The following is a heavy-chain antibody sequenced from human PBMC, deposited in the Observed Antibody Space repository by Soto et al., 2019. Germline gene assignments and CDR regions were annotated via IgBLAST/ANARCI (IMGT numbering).Heavy chain of an antibody. Sequence: PGGSLRLSCAASGFTFSNYAISWVRQAPGKGLEWVSIISGSGDTSYYADSVKGRFTNSRDNSRNTLYLQLNSLRAEDSAKYYCATEGTSGLYYFDYWGPGTLVTVSS. CDR1: GFTFSNYA. D-gene: IGHD6-19*01. J-gene: IGHJ4*02. CDR2: ISGSGDTS. V-gene: IGHV3-23*01. CDR3: ATEGTSGLYYFDY.